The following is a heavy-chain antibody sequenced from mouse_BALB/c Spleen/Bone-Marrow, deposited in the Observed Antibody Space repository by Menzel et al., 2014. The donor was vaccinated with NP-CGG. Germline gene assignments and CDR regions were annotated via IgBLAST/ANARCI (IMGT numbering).Heavy chain of an antibody. Sequence: VQLQQSGAELVKPGASVKLSCKASGYTFTSYYMCWVKQRPGQGLEWIGEINPSNGGTNFNEKFKSKATLTVDKPSSPAYMSLSSLTSEDSAVYYCTRSRRAMDHWGQGTSVTISS. D-gene: IGHD2-12*01. V-gene: IGHV1S81*02. J-gene: IGHJ4*01. CDR1: GYTFTSYY. CDR3: TRSRRAMDH. CDR2: INPSNGGT.